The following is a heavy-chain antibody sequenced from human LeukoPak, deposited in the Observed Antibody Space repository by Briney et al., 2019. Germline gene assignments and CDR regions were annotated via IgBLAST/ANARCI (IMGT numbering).Heavy chain of an antibody. CDR3: AKSYDSSGYYLVFGS. D-gene: IGHD3-22*01. Sequence: SETLSLTCTVSGGSISTYYWSWIRQPPGKGLEWIGYIYYSGTTNYNPSLKSRVTMSVDTSKNQFSLKLRSVTAADTAVYYCAKSYDSSGYYLVFGSWSQGTLVTVSS. CDR1: GGSISTYY. J-gene: IGHJ4*02. CDR2: IYYSGTT. V-gene: IGHV4-59*08.